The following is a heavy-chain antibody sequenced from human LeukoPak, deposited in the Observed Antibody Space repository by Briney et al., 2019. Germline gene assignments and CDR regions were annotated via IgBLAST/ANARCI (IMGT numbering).Heavy chain of an antibody. V-gene: IGHV1-8*02. CDR2: MNPNSGNT. D-gene: IGHD3-10*01. CDR1: GYTFTSYY. CDR3: ARVGLPLLWFGGNWFDP. J-gene: IGHJ5*02. Sequence: ASVKVSCKASGYTFTSYYMHWVRQATGQGLEWMGWMNPNSGNTGYAQKFQGRVTMTRNTSISTAYMELSSLRSGDTAVYYCARVGLPLLWFGGNWFDPWGQGTLVTVSS.